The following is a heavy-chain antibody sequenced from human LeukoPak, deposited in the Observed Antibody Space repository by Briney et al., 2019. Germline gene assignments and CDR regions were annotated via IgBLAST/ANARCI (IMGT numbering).Heavy chain of an antibody. D-gene: IGHD2-15*01. V-gene: IGHV1-18*01. CDR2: ISAYNGNT. CDR1: GYTFTSYG. Sequence: ASVKVSCKASGYTFTSYGISWVRQAPGQGLEWMGWISAYNGNTNYAQKLQGRVTMTTDTSTSTAYMELRSLRSDDTAVYYCARASGGICYSFGCYFDYWGQGTLVTVSS. J-gene: IGHJ4*02. CDR3: ARASGGICYSFGCYFDY.